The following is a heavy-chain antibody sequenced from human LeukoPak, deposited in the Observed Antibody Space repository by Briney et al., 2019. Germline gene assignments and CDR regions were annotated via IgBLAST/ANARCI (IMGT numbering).Heavy chain of an antibody. J-gene: IGHJ4*02. CDR3: ARGQRRDGYKGYFDY. CDR1: GGTFSSYA. Sequence: ASVKVSCKASGGTFSSYAISWVRQAPGQGLEWMGIINPSGGSTSYAQKFQGRVTMTRDTSTSTVYMELSSLRSEDTAVYYCARGQRRDGYKGYFDYWGQGTLVTASS. D-gene: IGHD5-24*01. V-gene: IGHV1-46*01. CDR2: INPSGGST.